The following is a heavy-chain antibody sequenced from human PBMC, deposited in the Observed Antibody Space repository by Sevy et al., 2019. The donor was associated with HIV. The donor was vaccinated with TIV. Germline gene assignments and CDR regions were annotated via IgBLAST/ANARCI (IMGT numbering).Heavy chain of an antibody. Sequence: SETLSLTCTVSDGSISSGDYYWSWIRQPPGKGLEWIGYIYYSGSTYYNPSLKSRVTISVDTSKNQFSLKLSSVTAADTAGYYCARDGKELAARSDNWFDPWGQGTLVTVSS. J-gene: IGHJ5*02. V-gene: IGHV4-30-4*01. CDR2: IYYSGST. D-gene: IGHD6-6*01. CDR1: DGSISSGDYY. CDR3: ARDGKELAARSDNWFDP.